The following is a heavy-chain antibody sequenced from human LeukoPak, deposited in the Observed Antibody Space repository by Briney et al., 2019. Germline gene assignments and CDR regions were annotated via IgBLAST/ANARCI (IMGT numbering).Heavy chain of an antibody. CDR2: IIPIFGTA. J-gene: IGHJ6*02. V-gene: IGHV1-69*13. D-gene: IGHD2-15*01. CDR3: ARDYCSGGSCYSTPYYGMDV. CDR1: RYTFSNYD. Sequence: SVKVSCKASRYTFSNYDINWVRQATGQGLEWMGGIIPIFGTANYAQKFQGRVTITADESTSTAYMELSGLRSEDTAVHYCARDYCSGGSCYSTPYYGMDVWGQGTTVTVSS.